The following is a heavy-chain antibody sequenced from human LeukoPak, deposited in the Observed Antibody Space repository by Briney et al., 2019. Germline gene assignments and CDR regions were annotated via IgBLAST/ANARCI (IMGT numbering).Heavy chain of an antibody. J-gene: IGHJ6*03. D-gene: IGHD2-15*01. V-gene: IGHV3-21*01. Sequence: GGSLRLSCAASGFTFSRYSMNWVRQAPGKGLEWVSSITSSSSYIYYADSLKGRFTISRDNAKNSLYLQMNSLRAEDTAVYYCASRGGTRLYYYYMDVWGKGTTVTVSS. CDR2: ITSSSSYI. CDR1: GFTFSRYS. CDR3: ASRGGTRLYYYYMDV.